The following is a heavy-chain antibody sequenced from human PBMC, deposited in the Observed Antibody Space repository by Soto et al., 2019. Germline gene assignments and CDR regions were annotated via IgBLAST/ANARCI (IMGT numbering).Heavy chain of an antibody. Sequence: GASVTVSCQASGYTFTSYAMHWVRQAPGQRLEWMGWINAGNGNTKYSQKFQGRVTITRDTSASTAYMELSSLRSEDTAVYYCARDTLYYDSSGYPAYWGQGTLVTVSS. CDR3: ARDTLYYDSSGYPAY. J-gene: IGHJ4*01. D-gene: IGHD3-22*01. CDR1: GYTFTSYA. V-gene: IGHV1-3*01. CDR2: INAGNGNT.